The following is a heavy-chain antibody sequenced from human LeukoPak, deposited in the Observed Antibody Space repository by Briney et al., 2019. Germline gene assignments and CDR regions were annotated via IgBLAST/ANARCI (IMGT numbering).Heavy chain of an antibody. V-gene: IGHV4-59*01. CDR2: IYYSGST. CDR3: ARTTEGYCSGSSCYSYYYYMDV. CDR1: GGSISSYY. J-gene: IGHJ6*03. Sequence: SETLSLTCTVSGGSISSYYWSWIRQPPGKGLEWIGYIYYSGSTNYNPSLKSRVTISVDTSKNQFSLKLSSVTAADTAVYYCARTTEGYCSGSSCYSYYYYMDVWGKGTTVTVSS. D-gene: IGHD2-15*01.